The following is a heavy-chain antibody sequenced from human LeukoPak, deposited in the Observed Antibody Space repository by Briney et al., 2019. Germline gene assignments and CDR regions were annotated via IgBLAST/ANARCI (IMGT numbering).Heavy chain of an antibody. Sequence: PGGSLRLSCTASGFTFSSYWMSWVRQAPGKGLGWVANIKQDGSEKYYVDSVKGRFTISRDNAKNSLYLQMNSLRAEDTAVYYCARAVGSSSNYYYYMDVWGKGTTVTVSS. CDR2: IKQDGSEK. CDR3: ARAVGSSSNYYYYMDV. V-gene: IGHV3-7*01. J-gene: IGHJ6*03. D-gene: IGHD6-6*01. CDR1: GFTFSSYW.